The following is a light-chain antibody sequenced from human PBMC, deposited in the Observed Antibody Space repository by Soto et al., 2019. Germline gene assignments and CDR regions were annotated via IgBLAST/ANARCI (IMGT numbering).Light chain of an antibody. V-gene: IGKV1-12*02. CDR3: HQANSGPYS. Sequence: DIQMTQSPSSVSASVGDRVTITCRASQGISSCLAWYQQKPGKAPKLLISAASSLQSGVPSRFSGSGAGTDFTLTLSRLQPEDFATYYGHQANSGPYSFGGATKLE. CDR1: QGISSC. CDR2: AAS. J-gene: IGKJ2*03.